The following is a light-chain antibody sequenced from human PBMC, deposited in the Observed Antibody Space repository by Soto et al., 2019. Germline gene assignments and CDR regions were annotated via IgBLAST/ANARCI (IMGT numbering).Light chain of an antibody. CDR1: SSNIGSNY. CDR3: AAWDDSLSGVV. V-gene: IGLV1-47*01. CDR2: RNN. Sequence: QSVLTQPPSASGTPGQRVTISCSGSSSNIGSNYVFWYQHLPGTAPKLPMYRNNQRPSGVPDRFSGSKSGTSASLAISGLRSEDETDYYCAAWDDSLSGVVFGGGTKLTVL. J-gene: IGLJ2*01.